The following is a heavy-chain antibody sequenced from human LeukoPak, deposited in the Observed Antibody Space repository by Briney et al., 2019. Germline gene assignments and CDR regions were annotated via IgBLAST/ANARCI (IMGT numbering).Heavy chain of an antibody. CDR3: AKRGVVIRVILVGFHKEAYYFDS. V-gene: IGHV3-23*01. D-gene: IGHD3-22*01. J-gene: IGHJ4*02. Sequence: GGSLRLSCAVSGVTLSNYGMSWVRQAPGKGLEWVAGISDSGGSTNYADSVKGRFTISRDNPKNTLYLQMNSLRAVDTAVYFCAKRGVVIRVILVGFHKEAYYFDSWGQGALVTVSS. CDR2: ISDSGGST. CDR1: GVTLSNYG.